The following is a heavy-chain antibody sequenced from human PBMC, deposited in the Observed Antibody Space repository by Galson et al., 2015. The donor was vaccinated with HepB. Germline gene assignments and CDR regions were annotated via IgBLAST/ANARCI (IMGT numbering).Heavy chain of an antibody. J-gene: IGHJ4*02. CDR2: INPSGGST. CDR3: ARVRYFDWLSIGPSDY. CDR1: GYTFTSYY. V-gene: IGHV1-46*01. D-gene: IGHD3-9*01. Sequence: SVKVSCKASGYTFTSYYMHWVRQAPGQGLEWMGIINPSGGSTSYAQKFQGRVTMTRDTSTSTVYMELSSLRSEDTAVYYCARVRYFDWLSIGPSDYWGQGTLVTVSS.